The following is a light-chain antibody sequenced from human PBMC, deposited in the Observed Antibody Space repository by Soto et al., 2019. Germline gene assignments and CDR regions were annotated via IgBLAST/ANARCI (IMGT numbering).Light chain of an antibody. CDR2: DAS. CDR3: QQYGGSPYT. V-gene: IGKV3-15*01. Sequence: EIVMTQSPATLSVSPGERATLSCRASQSVSSNFAWYQQKPGQAPRLLIYDASTRATGIPARFSGSGSGTDFTLTISRLEPEDFAVYFCQQYGGSPYTFGQGTKVDIK. J-gene: IGKJ2*01. CDR1: QSVSSN.